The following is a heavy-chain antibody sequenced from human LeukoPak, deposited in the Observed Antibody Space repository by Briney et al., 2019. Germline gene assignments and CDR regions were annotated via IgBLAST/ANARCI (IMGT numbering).Heavy chain of an antibody. J-gene: IGHJ5*02. Sequence: ASVKVSCKASGYTFTSYYMHWLRQAPGQGLEWMGIINPSGGSTSYAQKFQGRVTITADKSTSTAYMELSSLRSEDTAVYYCAREVYSGYGWFDPWGQGTLVTVSS. CDR2: INPSGGST. CDR1: GYTFTSYY. D-gene: IGHD5-12*01. CDR3: AREVYSGYGWFDP. V-gene: IGHV1-46*01.